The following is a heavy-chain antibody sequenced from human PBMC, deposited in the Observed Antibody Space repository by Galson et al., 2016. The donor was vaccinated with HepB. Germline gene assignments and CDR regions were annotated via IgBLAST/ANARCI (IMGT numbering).Heavy chain of an antibody. CDR2: TFYKSKWYN. V-gene: IGHV6-1*01. Sequence: CAISGDSVSSNSAVWNWIRQSPLRGLEWLGRTFYKSKWYNDYAVSVRSRITVNADTSKNQFSLHLNSVTPDDTAVYYCTRGFEYSSGWYYFDHWGQGTLVTVSS. J-gene: IGHJ4*02. CDR3: TRGFEYSSGWYYFDH. CDR1: GDSVSSNSAV. D-gene: IGHD6-19*01.